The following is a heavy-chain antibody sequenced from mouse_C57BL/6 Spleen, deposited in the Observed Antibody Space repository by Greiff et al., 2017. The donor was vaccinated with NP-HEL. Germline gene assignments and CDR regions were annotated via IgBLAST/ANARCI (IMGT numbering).Heavy chain of an antibody. V-gene: IGHV5-9-1*02. D-gene: IGHD2-4*01. Sequence: DVMLVESGEGLVKPGGSLKLSCAASGFTFSSYAMSWVRQTPEKRLEWVAYISSGGDYIYYADTVKGRFTISRDNARNTLYLQMSSLKSEDTAMYYCTRDPYDYGGMDYWGQGTSVTVSS. CDR2: ISSGGDYI. J-gene: IGHJ4*01. CDR3: TRDPYDYGGMDY. CDR1: GFTFSSYA.